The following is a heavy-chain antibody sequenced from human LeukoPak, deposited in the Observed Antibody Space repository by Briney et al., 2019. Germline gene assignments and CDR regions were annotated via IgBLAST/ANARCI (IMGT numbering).Heavy chain of an antibody. CDR3: ARWVFSYGSDY. V-gene: IGHV3-21*01. CDR1: GFTLNTYS. Sequence: GGSLRLSCAASGFTLNTYSIKWVREARGKGVEWVSYNSGSRTYIFYADSEKGPFTISRDNAKNSLYLQMNSLRAEDTAVYYCARWVFSYGSDYWGQGTLVTVSS. J-gene: IGHJ4*01. D-gene: IGHD5-18*01. CDR2: NSGSRTYI.